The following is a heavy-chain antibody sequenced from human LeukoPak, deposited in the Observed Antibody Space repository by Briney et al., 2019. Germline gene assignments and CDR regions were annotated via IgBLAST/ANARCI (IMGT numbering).Heavy chain of an antibody. CDR1: GFIFSSYE. V-gene: IGHV3-48*03. D-gene: IGHD2-21*02. CDR2: ISSSGSTI. CDR3: VSLTLDFDY. J-gene: IGHJ4*02. Sequence: GGSLRLSCAASGFIFSSYEMNWVRQAPGKGLEWVSYISSSGSTIYYADSVKGRFTISRDNAKNTLYLQMNSLRAEDTAVYYCVSLTLDFDYWGQGPLVTVSS.